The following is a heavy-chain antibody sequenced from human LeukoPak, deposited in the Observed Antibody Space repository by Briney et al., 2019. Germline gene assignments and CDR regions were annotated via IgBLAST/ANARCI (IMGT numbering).Heavy chain of an antibody. J-gene: IGHJ4*02. CDR2: INHSGST. V-gene: IGHV4-38-2*02. Sequence: SETLSLTCTVSGYSISSGYYWGWIRQPPGKGLEWIGEINHSGSTNYNPSLKSRVTISVDTSKNQFSLKLSSVTAADTAVYYCARGKYSSLYYFDYWGQGTLVTVSS. CDR1: GYSISSGYY. D-gene: IGHD6-6*01. CDR3: ARGKYSSLYYFDY.